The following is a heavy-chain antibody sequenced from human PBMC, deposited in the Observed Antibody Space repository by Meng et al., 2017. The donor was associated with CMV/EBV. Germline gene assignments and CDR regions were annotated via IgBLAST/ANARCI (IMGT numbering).Heavy chain of an antibody. V-gene: IGHV4-39*07. J-gene: IGHJ4*02. Sequence: SETLSLTCTVSDGSISSSSYYWGWIRQPPGKGLEWIGSIYYSGSTYYNPSLKSRVTISVDTSKNQFSLKLRSVTAADTDVYYCARAVGGSGWYYFDYWGQGTLVTVSS. CDR2: IYYSGST. CDR1: DGSISSSSYY. D-gene: IGHD6-19*01. CDR3: ARAVGGSGWYYFDY.